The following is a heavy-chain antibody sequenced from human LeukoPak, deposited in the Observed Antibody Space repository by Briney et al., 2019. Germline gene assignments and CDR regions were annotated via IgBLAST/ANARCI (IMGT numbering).Heavy chain of an antibody. CDR3: ARGNLSIAARPKTYFDY. Sequence: PSETLSLTCTVSGGSINSGSYYWSWIRQPAGKGLEWIGRIYTSGSTNYNPSLKSRVTISVDTSKNQFSLKLSSVTAADTAVYYCARGNLSIAARPKTYFDYWGQGTLVTVSS. CDR1: GGSINSGSYY. CDR2: IYTSGST. V-gene: IGHV4-61*02. J-gene: IGHJ4*02. D-gene: IGHD6-6*01.